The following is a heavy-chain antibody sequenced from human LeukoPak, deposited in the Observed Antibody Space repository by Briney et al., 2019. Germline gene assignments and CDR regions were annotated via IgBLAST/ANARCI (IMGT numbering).Heavy chain of an antibody. CDR1: GYTFTSYY. CDR2: INPSGGST. D-gene: IGHD3-22*01. Sequence: ASVKVSCKASGYTFTSYYMHWVRQAPGQGLEWMGIINPSGGSTSYAQKFQGRVTMTRDTSTSTVYMELSSLRSEDTAVYYCARDLRDYYDSSRYVAPFDLWGRGTLVTVSS. V-gene: IGHV1-46*01. J-gene: IGHJ2*01. CDR3: ARDLRDYYDSSRYVAPFDL.